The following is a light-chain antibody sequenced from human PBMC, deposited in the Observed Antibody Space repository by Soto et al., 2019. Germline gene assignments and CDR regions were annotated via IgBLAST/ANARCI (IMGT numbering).Light chain of an antibody. Sequence: DIPMTQSPSSVSASVGDRVTITCRASQGISSWLAWCQQKPGKAPKLLIYAASSLQSGGPPRFSGSGSGTDFTLTISSRQAEDGATYYCQQANSFPPWTFGQGTKVEIK. CDR1: QGISSW. V-gene: IGKV1-12*01. CDR2: AAS. CDR3: QQANSFPPWT. J-gene: IGKJ1*01.